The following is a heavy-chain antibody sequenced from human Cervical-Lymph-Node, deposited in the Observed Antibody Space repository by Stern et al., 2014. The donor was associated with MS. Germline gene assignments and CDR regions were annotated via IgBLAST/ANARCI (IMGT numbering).Heavy chain of an antibody. V-gene: IGHV3-30*03. D-gene: IGHD5-18*01. CDR3: VTGRGYMSGQPDFDY. CDR2: ISYDGSNT. J-gene: IGHJ4*02. CDR1: GFRFSSYG. Sequence: VQLVESGGGVVQPGRPLTLSCEASGFRFSSYGIHWVRPAPGKGLEWVAVISYDGSNTHYGVSVKGRFTISRDNSKNMLFLHMNSVSAEDTAVYYCVTGRGYMSGQPDFDYWGQGALVTVTS.